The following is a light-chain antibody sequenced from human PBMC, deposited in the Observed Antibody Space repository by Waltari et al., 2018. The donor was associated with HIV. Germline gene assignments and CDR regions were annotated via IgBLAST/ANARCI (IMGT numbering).Light chain of an antibody. V-gene: IGLV3-19*01. CDR1: SLRSYY. J-gene: IGLJ2*01. CDR2: AKN. CDR3: SSRDSNGNHVV. Sequence: SSELTQDPAVSVALGQTVRITCQGDSLRSYYASWYQQTPGQAPVLVIYAKNNRPSGIPDRFSGSISGNSASLTITGAQAEDEADYYCSSRDSNGNHVVFGGGTKLTVL.